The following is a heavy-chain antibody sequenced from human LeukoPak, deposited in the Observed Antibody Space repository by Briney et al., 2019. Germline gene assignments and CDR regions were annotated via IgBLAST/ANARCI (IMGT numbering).Heavy chain of an antibody. CDR1: GFTVSSNS. CDR3: ARTQYYDFWSGYYTGVGYYYYYYMDV. CDR2: IYSGGNT. V-gene: IGHV3-53*01. J-gene: IGHJ6*03. Sequence: GGSLRLSCTVSGFTVSSNSMSWVRQAPGKGLEWVSFIYSGGNTHYSDSVKGRFTISRDNAKNSLYLQMNSLRAEDTAVYYCARTQYYDFWSGYYTGVGYYYYYYMDVWGKGTTVTVSS. D-gene: IGHD3-3*01.